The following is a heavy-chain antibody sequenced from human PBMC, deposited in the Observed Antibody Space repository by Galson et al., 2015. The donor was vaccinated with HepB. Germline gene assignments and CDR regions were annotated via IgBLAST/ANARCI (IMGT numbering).Heavy chain of an antibody. J-gene: IGHJ4*02. CDR1: GFTPNMYS. Sequence: SLRLSCAVSGFTPNMYSMNWVRQAPGKGLEWISYISGSTSITYYADSVKGRFTISRDIAENSLSLRMNSLRVEDTAAYFCARSPFTNYFGSGTYFDFWGQGILVTVSS. V-gene: IGHV3-48*01. D-gene: IGHD3-10*01. CDR2: ISGSTSIT. CDR3: ARSPFTNYFGSGTYFDF.